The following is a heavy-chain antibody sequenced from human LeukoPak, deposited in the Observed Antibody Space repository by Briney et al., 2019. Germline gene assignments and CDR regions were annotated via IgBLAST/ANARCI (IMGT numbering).Heavy chain of an antibody. D-gene: IGHD5-24*01. V-gene: IGHV1-69*05. CDR1: GGTFNSYA. CDR2: IMPLFGTA. J-gene: IGHJ6*03. CDR3: ASGSLGDGYGVGDYYQYMDV. Sequence: SVKVSCKASGGTFNSYAISWVRQAPGQGLEWMGGIMPLFGTANYAQEFQGRVTFTTDESASTAYMEVSSLRSEDTAVYYCASGSLGDGYGVGDYYQYMDVWGKGTTVTVSS.